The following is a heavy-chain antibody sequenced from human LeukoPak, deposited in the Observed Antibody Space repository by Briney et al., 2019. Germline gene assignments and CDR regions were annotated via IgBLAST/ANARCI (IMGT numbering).Heavy chain of an antibody. CDR2: IRSDGSNK. Sequence: GGSLRLSCAASGFTFSNYGIHWVRQAPGKGLEWVTFIRSDGSNKYYADSVKGRFTISRDNSKNTLYLQMNSLRAEDTAVYYCANRGRDGYFDYWGQGTLVTVSS. CDR1: GFTFSNYG. J-gene: IGHJ4*02. CDR3: ANRGRDGYFDY. D-gene: IGHD3-22*01. V-gene: IGHV3-30*02.